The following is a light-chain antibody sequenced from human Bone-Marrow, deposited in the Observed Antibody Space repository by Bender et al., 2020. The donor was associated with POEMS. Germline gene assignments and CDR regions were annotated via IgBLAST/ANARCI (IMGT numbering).Light chain of an antibody. CDR1: DLGDKY. CDR2: QDT. J-gene: IGLJ2*01. Sequence: SYEVTQPPSVSVSPGQTASITCSGDDLGDKYVAWYQQKPGKSPVLVIYQDTKRPSGIPERFSGSNSGNTATLTISGTQAMDEADYYCQAWDTYSVIFGGGTTLTVL. CDR3: QAWDTYSVI. V-gene: IGLV3-1*01.